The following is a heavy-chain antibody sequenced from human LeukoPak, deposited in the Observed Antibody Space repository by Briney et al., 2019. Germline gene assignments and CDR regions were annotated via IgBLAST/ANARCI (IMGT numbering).Heavy chain of an antibody. Sequence: SETLSLTCAVSGGSISSSNWWSWVRQPPGKGLEWIGEIYHSGSTNYNPSLKSRVTISVDTSKNQFSLKLSSVTAADTAVYYCARLHKTESVVVVITTDAFDIWGQGTMVTVSS. CDR3: ARLHKTESVVVVITTDAFDI. CDR1: GGSISSSNW. V-gene: IGHV4-4*02. D-gene: IGHD3-22*01. CDR2: IYHSGST. J-gene: IGHJ3*02.